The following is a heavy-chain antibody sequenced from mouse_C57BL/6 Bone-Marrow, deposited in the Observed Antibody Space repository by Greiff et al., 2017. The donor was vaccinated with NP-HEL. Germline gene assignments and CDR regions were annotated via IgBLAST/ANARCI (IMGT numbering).Heavy chain of an antibody. CDR1: GYTFTNYW. V-gene: IGHV1-63*01. CDR3: ARFGYSLYWYFDV. CDR2: IYPGGGYT. Sequence: QVQLKESGAELVRPGTSVKMSCKASGYTFTNYWIGWAKQRPGHGLEWIGDIYPGGGYTNYNEKFKGKATLTADKSSSAAYMQFSSLTSEDSAIYYGARFGYSLYWYFDVWGTGTTVTVSS. J-gene: IGHJ1*03. D-gene: IGHD2-3*01.